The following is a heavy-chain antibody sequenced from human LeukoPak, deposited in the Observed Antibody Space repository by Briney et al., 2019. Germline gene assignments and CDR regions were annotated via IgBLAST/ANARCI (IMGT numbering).Heavy chain of an antibody. CDR3: ARDGMVRGVKGMDV. CDR2: ISSSGSTI. J-gene: IGHJ6*02. Sequence: PGGSLRLSCAASGFTLSSYEMNWVRQAPGKGLEWVSYISSSGSTIYYADSVKGLFTISRDNAKHSLYLQMNSLRAEDTAVYYCARDGMVRGVKGMDVWGQGTTVTVSS. CDR1: GFTLSSYE. D-gene: IGHD3-10*01. V-gene: IGHV3-48*03.